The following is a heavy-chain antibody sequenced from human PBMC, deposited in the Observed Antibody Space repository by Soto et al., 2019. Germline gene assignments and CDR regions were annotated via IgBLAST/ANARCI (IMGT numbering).Heavy chain of an antibody. CDR2: GNDSGST. CDR1: GGSFSGYY. V-gene: IGHV4-34*01. Sequence: QVQLQQWGAGLLKPSETLSLTCAVYGGSFSGYYWSWIRQPPGKGLELIGEGNDSGSTNYNPSLKSRLSISLDMSTDPFSLMLSSVTSADPSVSYCASNGGGIGRPPRFYHYGMDVWGQGTTVTVSS. J-gene: IGHJ6*02. CDR3: ASNGGGIGRPPRFYHYGMDV. D-gene: IGHD1-1*01.